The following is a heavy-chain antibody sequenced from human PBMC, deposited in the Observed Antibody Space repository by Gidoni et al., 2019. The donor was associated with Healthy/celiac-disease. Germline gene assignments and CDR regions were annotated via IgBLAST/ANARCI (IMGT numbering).Heavy chain of an antibody. J-gene: IGHJ4*02. D-gene: IGHD6-19*01. CDR2: IYYSGST. CDR1: GGYIRRGGYY. V-gene: IGHV4-31*03. Sequence: QVQLQESGPGLVKPSQTLSLTCTVSGGYIRRGGYYWSWIRQHPGKGLDWIGYIYYSGSTYYNPSLKSRVTISVDTSKNQFSLKLSSVTAADTAVYYCARVSPGSGVAGTFDYWGQGTLVTVSS. CDR3: ARVSPGSGVAGTFDY.